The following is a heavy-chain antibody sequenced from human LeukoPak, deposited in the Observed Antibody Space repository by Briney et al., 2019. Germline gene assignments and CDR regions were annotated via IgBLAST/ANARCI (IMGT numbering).Heavy chain of an antibody. V-gene: IGHV4-34*01. CDR1: GGSFSGYY. J-gene: IGHJ4*02. D-gene: IGHD6-13*01. CDR2: INHSGST. CDR3: ARGLIGSAAGFDY. Sequence: PSETLSLTCAVYGGSFSGYYWSWIRQPPGKGLEWIGEINHSGSTNYNPSLKSRATIPVDTSKNQFSLKLSSVTAADTAVYYCARGLIGSAAGFDYWGQGTLVTVSS.